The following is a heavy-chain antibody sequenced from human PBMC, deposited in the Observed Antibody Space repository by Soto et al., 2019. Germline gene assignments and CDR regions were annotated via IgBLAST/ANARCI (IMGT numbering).Heavy chain of an antibody. CDR1: GFTFSRYG. J-gene: IGHJ4*02. D-gene: IGHD4-17*01. CDR2: MSYDGSNK. Sequence: GGSLRLSCAASGFTFSRYGMHWVRQAPGKGLEWVAVMSYDGSNKQYADSVKGRSTISRDNSKNTLYLQMNSLRVEDTAVYYCAKDRYRLRRTFWDNWGQGTLVTVSS. V-gene: IGHV3-30*18. CDR3: AKDRYRLRRTFWDN.